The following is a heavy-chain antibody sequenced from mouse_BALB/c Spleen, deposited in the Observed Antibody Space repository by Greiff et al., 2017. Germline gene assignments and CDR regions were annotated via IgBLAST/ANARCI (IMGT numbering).Heavy chain of an antibody. CDR1: GFSLTSYG. J-gene: IGHJ4*01. CDR3: AREKYDYDEVDY. CDR2: IWAGGST. Sequence: VKVVESGPGLVAPSQSLSITCTVSGFSLTSYGVHWVRQPPGKGLEWLGVIWAGGSTNYNSALMSRLSISKDNSKSQVFLKMNSLQTDDTAMYYCAREKYDYDEVDYRGQGTSVTVSS. D-gene: IGHD2-4*01. V-gene: IGHV2-9*02.